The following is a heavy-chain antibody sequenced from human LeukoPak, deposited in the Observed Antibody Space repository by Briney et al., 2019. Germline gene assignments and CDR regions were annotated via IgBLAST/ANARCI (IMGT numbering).Heavy chain of an antibody. V-gene: IGHV1-2*04. CDR2: INPNSGGT. CDR1: GYTFTGYY. D-gene: IGHD6-19*01. J-gene: IGHJ5*02. CDR3: ARERANSSGWDEGWFDP. Sequence: ASVQVSCKASGYTFTGYYMHWVRQATGQGLEWMGWINPNSGGTNYAQKFQGWVTMTRDTSISTAYMELSRLRSDDTAVYYCARERANSSGWDEGWFDPWGQGTLVTVSS.